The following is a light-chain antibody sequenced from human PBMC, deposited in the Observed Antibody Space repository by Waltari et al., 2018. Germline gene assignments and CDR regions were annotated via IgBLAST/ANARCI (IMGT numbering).Light chain of an antibody. V-gene: IGKV3-15*01. CDR2: GAS. Sequence: IVMTQSPATLSVSPGARATPSCRASQSISTNLAWFQDKPGQAPRLLIYGASTRATGVPARFSGSGSGTYFTLVISSLRSEDFAVYYCQHYDKWLRYSFGQGTKVEIK. CDR3: QHYDKWLRYS. CDR1: QSISTN. J-gene: IGKJ2*01.